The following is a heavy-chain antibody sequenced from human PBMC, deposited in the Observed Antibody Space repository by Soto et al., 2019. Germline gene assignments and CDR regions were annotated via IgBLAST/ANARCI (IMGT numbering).Heavy chain of an antibody. Sequence: GGSLRLSCTASGFTFSTYSMSWVRQAPGKGLEWVSAINEGPGDTFYTDSVKGRFTISRDDSKDTLYLQMNSLRAEDTAIYYCAKTHYDILDYWGQGTLVTVSS. CDR3: AKTHYDILDY. J-gene: IGHJ4*02. D-gene: IGHD3-9*01. CDR1: GFTFSTYS. CDR2: INEGPGDT. V-gene: IGHV3-23*01.